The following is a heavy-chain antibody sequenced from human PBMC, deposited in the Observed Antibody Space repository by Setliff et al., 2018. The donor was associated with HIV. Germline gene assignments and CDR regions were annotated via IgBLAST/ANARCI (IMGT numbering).Heavy chain of an antibody. CDR3: ARDHVFGSRTGFDP. CDR2: VFHSGSA. J-gene: IGHJ5*02. D-gene: IGHD3-10*01. V-gene: IGHV4-4*02. CDR1: GGPLNSRNW. Sequence: SETLSLTCAVSGGPLNSRNWWSWVRQPPGKGLGWIGEVFHSGSANSTASLRSRVMISVDTSKNQFSLKLSAVTAADTAVYYCARDHVFGSRTGFDPWGPGILVTVSS.